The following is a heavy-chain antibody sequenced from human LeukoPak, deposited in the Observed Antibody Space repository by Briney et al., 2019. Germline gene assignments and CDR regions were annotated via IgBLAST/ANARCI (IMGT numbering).Heavy chain of an antibody. D-gene: IGHD4-17*01. CDR1: GFTFSSYA. CDR3: AKGPTAHDAFDI. V-gene: IGHV3-23*01. CDR2: ISGSGGST. Sequence: GGSLRPSCAASGFTFSSYAMSWVRQAPGKGLEWVSAISGSGGSTYYADSVKGRLTISRDNSKNTLYLQMNSLRAEDTAVYYCAKGPTAHDAFDIWGQGTMVTVSS. J-gene: IGHJ3*02.